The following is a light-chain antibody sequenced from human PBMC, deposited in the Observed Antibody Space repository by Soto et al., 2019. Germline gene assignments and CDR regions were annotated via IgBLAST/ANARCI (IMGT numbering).Light chain of an antibody. J-gene: IGLJ3*02. V-gene: IGLV2-8*01. Sequence: QSALTQPPSASGSPGQSVTISCTGTFNDVGGYNYVSWYQQHPGKAPKVIIYEVYKRPSGVPDRFSGSKSGKTASLTVSGLQADDEADYYCSSYVGNNNFVFGVGTKVTVL. CDR2: EVY. CDR1: FNDVGGYNY. CDR3: SSYVGNNNFV.